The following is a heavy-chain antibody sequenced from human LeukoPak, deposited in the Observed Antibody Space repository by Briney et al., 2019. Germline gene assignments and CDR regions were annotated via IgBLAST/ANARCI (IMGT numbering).Heavy chain of an antibody. CDR3: AKDGESLYYDSSGYPLGAFDI. D-gene: IGHD3-22*01. CDR1: GFTFSSYG. V-gene: IGHV3-30*02. Sequence: PGGSLRLSCAASGFTFSSYGMHWVRQAPGKGLEWVAFIRYDGSNKYYADSVKGRFTISRDNSKNTLYLQMNSLRAEDTAVYYCAKDGESLYYDSSGYPLGAFDIWGQGAMVTVSS. CDR2: IRYDGSNK. J-gene: IGHJ3*02.